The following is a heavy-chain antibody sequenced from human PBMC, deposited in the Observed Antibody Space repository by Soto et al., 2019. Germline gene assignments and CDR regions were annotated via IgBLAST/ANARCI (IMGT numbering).Heavy chain of an antibody. D-gene: IGHD3-16*01. CDR2: ISSTGNI. CDR3: ARDHNWAFDY. Sequence: EVLLVESGGGLVQPGGSLRLSCAASGFSLSRYSMNWVRQAPGKGLEWVSYISSTGNIDYADSVKGRFTISTDNAKNSLYLQMNSLRDEDTAVYYCARDHNWAFDYWGQGTLVAVSS. CDR1: GFSLSRYS. V-gene: IGHV3-48*02. J-gene: IGHJ4*02.